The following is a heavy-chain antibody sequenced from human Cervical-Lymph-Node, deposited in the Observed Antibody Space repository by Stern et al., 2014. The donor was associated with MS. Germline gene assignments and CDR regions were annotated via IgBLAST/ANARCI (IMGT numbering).Heavy chain of an antibody. V-gene: IGHV3-74*01. CDR3: ARVGGDYYYDIIDY. D-gene: IGHD3-22*01. CDR1: GFTFGSYW. Sequence: DVQLVESGGGLVPPGGSLSLSCAASGFTFGSYWMHCVRQAPGKGLMWVSRINSDGSSTSYADSVKGRFTISRDNAKNTLYLQMNSLRAEDTAVYYCARVGGDYYYDIIDYWGQGTLVTVSS. CDR2: INSDGSST. J-gene: IGHJ4*02.